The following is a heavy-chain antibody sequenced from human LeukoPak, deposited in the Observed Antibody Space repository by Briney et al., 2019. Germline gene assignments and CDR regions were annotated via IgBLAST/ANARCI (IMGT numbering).Heavy chain of an antibody. CDR3: ARDLWTSGDY. J-gene: IGHJ4*02. D-gene: IGHD3/OR15-3a*01. Sequence: GGSLRLSCAASGFTFSSYWMHWVRQAPGKGLVWVLRLNSDGSSTSYADSVKGRFTISRDNAKNTLDLQRNCLRAEDAAVYYCARDLWTSGDYWGQGTLVTAPS. CDR1: GFTFSSYW. CDR2: LNSDGSST. V-gene: IGHV3-74*01.